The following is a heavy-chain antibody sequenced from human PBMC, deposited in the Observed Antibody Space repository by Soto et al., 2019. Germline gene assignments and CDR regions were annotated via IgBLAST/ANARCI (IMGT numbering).Heavy chain of an antibody. V-gene: IGHV1-46*01. Sequence: ASVKVSCKASGYTFTSYGISWVRQAPGQGLEWMGIISPSSGDTSYAQRFQGRVTMTRDTSTSTVYMELSSLRSEDTAVYYCARGLAVAGNDAFDIWGQGTMVTVSS. J-gene: IGHJ3*02. D-gene: IGHD6-19*01. CDR1: GYTFTSYG. CDR3: ARGLAVAGNDAFDI. CDR2: ISPSSGDT.